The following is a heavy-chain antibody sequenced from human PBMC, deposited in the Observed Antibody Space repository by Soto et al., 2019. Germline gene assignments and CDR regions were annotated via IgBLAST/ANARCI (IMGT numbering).Heavy chain of an antibody. J-gene: IGHJ6*02. CDR3: ARIWGYDFWSGYYYYGMDV. CDR1: GFTFSSYW. Sequence: GGSLRLSCAASGFTFSSYWMSWVRQAPGKGLEWVANIKQDGSEKYYVDSVKGRFTISRDNAKNSLYLQMNSLRAEDTAVYYCARIWGYDFWSGYYYYGMDVWGQGTTVTVSS. D-gene: IGHD3-3*01. CDR2: IKQDGSEK. V-gene: IGHV3-7*01.